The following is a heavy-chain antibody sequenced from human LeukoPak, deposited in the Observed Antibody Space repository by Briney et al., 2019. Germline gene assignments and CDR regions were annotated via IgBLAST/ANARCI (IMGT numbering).Heavy chain of an antibody. J-gene: IGHJ4*02. CDR1: GGSISSSSYY. D-gene: IGHD6-19*01. V-gene: IGHV4-39*01. CDR3: ARHRYSSGCADY. CDR2: TDYRGTT. Sequence: SETLSLTCIVSGGSISSSSYYWGWIRQPPGKGLEWIGSTDYRGTTYHNPSLNRRVTISVDTSKKKLSLKLSSVTAADTAVYYCARHRYSSGCADYWGQGTLVTVSS.